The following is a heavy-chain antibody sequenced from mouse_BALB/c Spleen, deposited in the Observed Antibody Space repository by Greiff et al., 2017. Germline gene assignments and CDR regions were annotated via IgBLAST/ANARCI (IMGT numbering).Heavy chain of an antibody. CDR1: GFTFSSFG. J-gene: IGHJ4*01. D-gene: IGHD2-4*01. CDR3: AMITTGDY. CDR2: ISSGSSTI. Sequence: DVKLVESGGGLVQPGGSRKLSCAASGFTFSSFGMHWVRQAPEKGLEWVAYISSGSSTIYYADTVKGRFTISRDNPKNTLFLQMTSLRSEDTAMYYCAMITTGDYWGQGTSVTVSS. V-gene: IGHV5-17*02.